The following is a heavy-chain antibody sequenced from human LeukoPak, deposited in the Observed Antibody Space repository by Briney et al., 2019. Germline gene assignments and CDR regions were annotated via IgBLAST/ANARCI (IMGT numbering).Heavy chain of an antibody. Sequence: ASVKVSYKASGYTFTSYYMHWVRQAPGQGLEWMGIINPSGGSTSYAQKFQGRVTITAVESTSTAYMELSSLRSEDTAVYYCARDDSSSWQGNYYYMDVWGKGTTVTVSS. D-gene: IGHD6-13*01. CDR2: INPSGGST. J-gene: IGHJ6*03. CDR1: GYTFTSYY. V-gene: IGHV1-46*01. CDR3: ARDDSSSWQGNYYYMDV.